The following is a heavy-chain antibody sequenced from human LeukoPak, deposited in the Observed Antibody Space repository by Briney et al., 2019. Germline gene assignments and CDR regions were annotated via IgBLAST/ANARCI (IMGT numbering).Heavy chain of an antibody. V-gene: IGHV1-2*02. J-gene: IGHJ4*02. D-gene: IGHD6-13*01. CDR2: INPNSGGT. Sequence: GASVKVSCKASGYTFTGYYMHWVRQAPGQGLEWMGWINPNSGGTNYAQKFQGRVTMTRDTSISTAYMELSRLRSDDTAVYYCASGGSRAAGPTYFDYWGQGTLVTVSS. CDR1: GYTFTGYY. CDR3: ASGGSRAAGPTYFDY.